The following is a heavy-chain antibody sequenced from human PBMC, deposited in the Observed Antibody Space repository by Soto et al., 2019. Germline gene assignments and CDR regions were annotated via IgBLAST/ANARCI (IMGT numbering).Heavy chain of an antibody. V-gene: IGHV4-39*01. D-gene: IGHD2-15*01. CDR2: IRYGGDA. CDR3: AKDASCYSCGA. Sequence: QLQLQESGPGLVKPSETLSLTCRVSGGSISSSNFYWGWFRQPPGKGLEWIGSIRYGGDASYTPSRKSRVTISIDTSKNQFSLSLRSVTAADTAIYYCAKDASCYSCGAWGQGAPVTVSS. CDR1: GGSISSSNFY. J-gene: IGHJ4*02.